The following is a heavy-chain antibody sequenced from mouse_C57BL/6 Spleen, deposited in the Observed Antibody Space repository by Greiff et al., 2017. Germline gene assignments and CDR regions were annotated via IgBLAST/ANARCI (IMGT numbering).Heavy chain of an antibody. V-gene: IGHV5-12*01. CDR2: ISNGGGST. D-gene: IGHD2-13*01. CDR3: ARQGGKEDYYYAMDY. J-gene: IGHJ4*01. CDR1: GFTFSDYY. Sequence: EVKLMESGGGLVQPGGSLKLSCAASGFTFSDYYMYWVRQTPEKRLEWVAYISNGGGSTYYPDTVKGRFTISRDNAKNTLYLQMSRLKSEDTAMYYCARQGGKEDYYYAMDYWGQGTSVTVSS.